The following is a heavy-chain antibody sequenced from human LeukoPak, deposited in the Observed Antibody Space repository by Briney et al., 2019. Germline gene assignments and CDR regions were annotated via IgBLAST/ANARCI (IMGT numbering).Heavy chain of an antibody. D-gene: IGHD2-15*01. CDR3: ARGIVVVAQLGYYYYYMDV. CDR1: GGSISSYY. V-gene: IGHV4-59*08. J-gene: IGHJ6*03. CDR2: IYYSGST. Sequence: SETLSLTCTVSGGSISSYYWSWIRQPPGKGLEWIGYIYYSGSTNYNPSLKSRVTISVDTSKNQFSLKLSSVTAADTAMYYCARGIVVVAQLGYYYYYMDVWGKGTTVTISS.